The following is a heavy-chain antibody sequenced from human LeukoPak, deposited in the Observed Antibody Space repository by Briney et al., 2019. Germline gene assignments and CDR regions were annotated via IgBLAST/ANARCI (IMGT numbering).Heavy chain of an antibody. Sequence: ASVNVSCKASGYTFSGYYLHWVRQAPGQGLGWMGRINPNSGGTKYADRFQGRVTMTRDTSISTAYMELSRLRSDDTAIYYCARDKKVNTWLYGGCDSWGQGTLVTVSS. CDR1: GYTFSGYY. CDR3: ARDKKVNTWLYGGCDS. V-gene: IGHV1-2*02. J-gene: IGHJ4*02. D-gene: IGHD3-16*01. CDR2: INPNSGGT.